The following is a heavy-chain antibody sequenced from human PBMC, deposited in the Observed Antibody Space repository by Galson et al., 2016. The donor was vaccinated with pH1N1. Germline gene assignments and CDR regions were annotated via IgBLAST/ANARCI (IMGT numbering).Heavy chain of an antibody. J-gene: IGHJ4*02. CDR3: TRENHHKFDY. V-gene: IGHV3-72*01. Sequence: SLRLSCAASGFTLGDFYMDWVRQAPGKGLEWVGRITKRPEGYTTQDAASVRGRFIISREDSKDLLYLQMNSLTTEDTAVYYCTRENHHKFDYWSQGTLVTGS. CDR2: ITKRPEGYTT. CDR1: GFTLGDFY.